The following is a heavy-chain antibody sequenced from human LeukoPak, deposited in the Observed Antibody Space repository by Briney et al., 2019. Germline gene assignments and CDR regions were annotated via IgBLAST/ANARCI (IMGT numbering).Heavy chain of an antibody. CDR1: GGPISSYY. CDR2: IYYSGST. CDR3: ARGNGDYYPFDY. J-gene: IGHJ4*02. Sequence: SETLSLTCTGSGGPISSYYWSWIRQPPGKGLEWIGHIYYSGSTNYNPSLKSRVTMSVDTSKNQISLKLSSVIAADTAVYYCARGNGDYYPFDYWGQGTLVTVSS. V-gene: IGHV4-59*01. D-gene: IGHD4-17*01.